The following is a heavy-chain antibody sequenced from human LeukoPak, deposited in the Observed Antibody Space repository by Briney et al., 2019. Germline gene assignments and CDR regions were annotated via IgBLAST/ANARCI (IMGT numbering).Heavy chain of an antibody. Sequence: PSETLSLTCGVSGGSISSSNWWNWVRQPPGKGLEWIGDIYSSGYTNYNPSLKSRVTISVDKSKNLFFLRLSSVTAADTAVYFCALRTSWLSIGDIWGQGTMVTVSS. J-gene: IGHJ3*02. CDR2: IYSSGYT. D-gene: IGHD3-22*01. CDR1: GGSISSSNW. CDR3: ALRTSWLSIGDI. V-gene: IGHV4-4*02.